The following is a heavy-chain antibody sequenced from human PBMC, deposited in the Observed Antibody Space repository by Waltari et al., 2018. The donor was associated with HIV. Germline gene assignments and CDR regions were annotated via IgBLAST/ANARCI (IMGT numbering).Heavy chain of an antibody. J-gene: IGHJ5*02. D-gene: IGHD6-13*01. CDR2: ISSISSYI. CDR3: ARDSLRGIGADGNWFDP. V-gene: IGHV3-21*01. Sequence: EVQLVESGGGLVKPGGSLRLSCAASGFTFSSYNMNWVRQAPGKGLEWFSFISSISSYIYYADSVKGLFTISRDNAKNSLNLQMNSLRAEDTAVYYCARDSLRGIGADGNWFDPWGQGTLVTVSS. CDR1: GFTFSSYN.